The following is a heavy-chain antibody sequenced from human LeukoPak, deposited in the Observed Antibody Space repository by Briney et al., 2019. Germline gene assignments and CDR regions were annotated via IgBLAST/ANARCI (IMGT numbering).Heavy chain of an antibody. CDR1: GGSFSGYY. CDR2: INHSGST. J-gene: IGHJ4*02. CDR3: ARGGLSRGRIHEGPVVGYIRH. V-gene: IGHV4-34*01. D-gene: IGHD2-15*01. Sequence: PSETLSLTCAVYGGSFSGYYWSWIRQPPGKGLEWIGEINHSGSTNYNPSLKSRVTISVDTSKNQFSLKLSSVTAADTAVYYCARGGLSRGRIHEGPVVGYIRHWGQGTLVTVSS.